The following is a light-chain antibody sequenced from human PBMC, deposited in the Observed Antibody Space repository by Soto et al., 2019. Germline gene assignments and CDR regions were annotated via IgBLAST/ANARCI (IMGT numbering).Light chain of an antibody. CDR2: AAS. Sequence: DIQMTQSPSSLSASVGDRVTITCRASQSISTYLNWYQQKPGKAPNLLIFAASTLQSGVPSRFSGSGSGTDFTLTIRSLQHEDFDTYYCQQSYTAPLTLGGGTKVDIK. CDR1: QSISTY. V-gene: IGKV1-39*01. J-gene: IGKJ4*01. CDR3: QQSYTAPLT.